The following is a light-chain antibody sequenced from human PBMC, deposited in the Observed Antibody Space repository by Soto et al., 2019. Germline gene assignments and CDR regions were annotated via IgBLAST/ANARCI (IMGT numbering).Light chain of an antibody. CDR2: AAS. CDR3: RQYKSYPIT. J-gene: IGKJ5*01. Sequence: DIQMTQSPSSLSASVGDRVTITCRANQGISNSVDWFQQKPGKAPKSLIYAASSLQSGVPSRFSGSGSGTDFTLTISNLQPEDSATYYCRQYKSYPITFGQGTRLEIK. CDR1: QGISNS. V-gene: IGKV1-16*01.